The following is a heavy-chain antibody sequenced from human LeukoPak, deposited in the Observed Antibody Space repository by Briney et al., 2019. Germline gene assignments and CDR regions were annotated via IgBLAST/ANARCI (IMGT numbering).Heavy chain of an antibody. CDR2: ISGSGGST. Sequence: PGGTLRLSCAASGFTFSSYGMSWVRQAPGKGLEWVSAISGSGGSTYYADSVKGRFTISRDNSKNTLYLQMNSLRAEDTAVYYCAKRKYCSGGSRYNYMDVWGKGTTVTISS. V-gene: IGHV3-23*01. J-gene: IGHJ6*03. CDR3: AKRKYCSGGSRYNYMDV. D-gene: IGHD2-15*01. CDR1: GFTFSSYG.